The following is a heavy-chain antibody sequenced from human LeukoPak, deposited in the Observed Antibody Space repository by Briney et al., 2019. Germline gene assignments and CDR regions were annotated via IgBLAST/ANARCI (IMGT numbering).Heavy chain of an antibody. CDR3: ASGEVVASRPFFDY. CDR2: IIPIFGTA. Sequence: SVKVSCKVSGYTFTDYYMHWVQQAPGKGLEWMGGIIPIFGTANYAQKFQGRVTITTDESTSTAYMELSSLRSEDTAVYYCASGEVVASRPFFDYWGQGTLVTVSS. CDR1: GYTFTDYY. D-gene: IGHD2-15*01. V-gene: IGHV1-69*05. J-gene: IGHJ4*02.